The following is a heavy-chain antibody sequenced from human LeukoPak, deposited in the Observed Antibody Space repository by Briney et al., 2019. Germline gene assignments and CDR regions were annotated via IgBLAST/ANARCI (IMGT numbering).Heavy chain of an antibody. V-gene: IGHV3-11*01. CDR2: ISSSGSTI. CDR1: GFTFSDYY. Sequence: GGSLRLSCAASGFTFSDYYMSWIRQAPGKGLEWVSYISSSGSTIHQADSVKGRFAITRDNAKNSLYLQMNSLRAEDTAVYYCARVWYSGSYPVNYWGQGTLVTVSS. J-gene: IGHJ4*02. CDR3: ARVWYSGSYPVNY. D-gene: IGHD1-26*01.